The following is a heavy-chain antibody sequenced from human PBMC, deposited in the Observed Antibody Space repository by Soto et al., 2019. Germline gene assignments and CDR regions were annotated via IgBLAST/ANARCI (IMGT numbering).Heavy chain of an antibody. CDR2: IWYDGSNK. CDR3: ARDGVAEGDGYNFRGLDY. J-gene: IGHJ4*02. Sequence: QVQLVESGGGVVQPGRSLRLSCAASGFTFSSYGMHWVRQAPGKGLEWVAVIWYDGSNKYYADSVKGRFTISRDNSKNTLYLQMNSLRAEDTAVYYCARDGVAEGDGYNFRGLDYWGQGTLVTVSS. V-gene: IGHV3-33*01. D-gene: IGHD5-12*01. CDR1: GFTFSSYG.